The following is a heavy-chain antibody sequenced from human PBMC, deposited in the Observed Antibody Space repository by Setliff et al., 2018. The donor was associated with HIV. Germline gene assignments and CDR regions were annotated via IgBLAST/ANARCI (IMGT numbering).Heavy chain of an antibody. J-gene: IGHJ6*03. CDR3: AGNQNWNGYAFPYIDV. V-gene: IGHV4-39*02. D-gene: IGHD3-3*01. Sequence: SETLSLTCTVSGGSISSSSHYWGWIRQPPGKGLGWIGSIYYSGNIYYNPSLKNEVTISVDTSKNHLSLKLSSVTAADTAVYYCAGNQNWNGYAFPYIDVWGKGTTVTVSS. CDR2: IYYSGNI. CDR1: GGSISSSSHY.